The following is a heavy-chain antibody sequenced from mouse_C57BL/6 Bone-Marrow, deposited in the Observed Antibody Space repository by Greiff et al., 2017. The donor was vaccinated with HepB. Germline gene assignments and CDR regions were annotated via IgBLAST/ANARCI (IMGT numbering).Heavy chain of an antibody. V-gene: IGHV1-5*01. Sequence: EVQLQQSGTVLARPGASVKMSCKTSGYTFTSYWMHWVKQRPGQGLEWIGAIYPGNSDTSYNQKFKGKAKLTAVTSASTAYMELSSLTNEDSAVYYCTNPVVAPYYFDYWGQGTTLTVSS. D-gene: IGHD1-1*01. J-gene: IGHJ2*01. CDR3: TNPVVAPYYFDY. CDR2: IYPGNSDT. CDR1: GYTFTSYW.